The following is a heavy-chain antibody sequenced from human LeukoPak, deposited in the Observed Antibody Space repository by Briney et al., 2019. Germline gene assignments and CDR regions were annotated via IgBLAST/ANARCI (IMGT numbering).Heavy chain of an antibody. D-gene: IGHD4-23*01. CDR1: GFTFSSYW. Sequence: GGSLRLSCAASGFTFSSYWMHWVRQAPGKGLVWVSRINSDGSSTSYADSVKGRFTISRDNAKNTLYLQMNSLRAEDTAVYYCARAAPDYGGLDYWGQGTLVTVSS. J-gene: IGHJ4*02. CDR3: ARAAPDYGGLDY. V-gene: IGHV3-74*01. CDR2: INSDGSST.